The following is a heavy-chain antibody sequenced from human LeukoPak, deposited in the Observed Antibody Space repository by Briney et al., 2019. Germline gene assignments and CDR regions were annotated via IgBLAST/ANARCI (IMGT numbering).Heavy chain of an antibody. CDR1: GYTFTGYY. CDR3: ARCSSSRSSGCDF. Sequence: ASVKVSCKASGYTFTGYYMHWVRQAPGQGLEWMGWINPYNGNTHYAGYLQGRVTMTTDTSTGAAYMELTSLRSDDTAIYYCARCSSSRSSGCDFWGQGTLVTVSS. V-gene: IGHV1-18*04. D-gene: IGHD6-13*01. J-gene: IGHJ4*02. CDR2: INPYNGNT.